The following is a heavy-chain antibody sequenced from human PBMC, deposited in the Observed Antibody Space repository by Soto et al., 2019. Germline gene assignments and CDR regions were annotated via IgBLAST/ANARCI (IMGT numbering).Heavy chain of an antibody. V-gene: IGHV3-33*01. J-gene: IGHJ6*02. Sequence: HPVGSLRLSCAASGFTFSSYGMHWVRQAPGKGLEWVAVIWYDGSNKYYADSVKGRFTISRDNSKNTLYLQMNSLRAEDTAVYYCARDLFYGSYYYYYGMDVWGQGTTVTVSS. CDR1: GFTFSSYG. D-gene: IGHD3-10*01. CDR2: IWYDGSNK. CDR3: ARDLFYGSYYYYYGMDV.